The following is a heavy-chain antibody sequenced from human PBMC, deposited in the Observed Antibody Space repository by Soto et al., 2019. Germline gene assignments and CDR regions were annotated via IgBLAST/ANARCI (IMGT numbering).Heavy chain of an antibody. CDR3: ARVAMPTSYVLHI. CDR1: GFTFSDHY. CDR2: TRNKANSYTT. V-gene: IGHV3-72*01. D-gene: IGHD2-2*01. J-gene: IGHJ3*02. Sequence: EVQLVESGGGLVQPGGSLRLSCAASGFTFSDHYMDWVRQAPGKGLEWVGRTRNKANSYTTEYAASVKGRFTISRDDLKNSRYLQMNGLKTEDTALYYCARVAMPTSYVLHIWGQGTMVTVSS.